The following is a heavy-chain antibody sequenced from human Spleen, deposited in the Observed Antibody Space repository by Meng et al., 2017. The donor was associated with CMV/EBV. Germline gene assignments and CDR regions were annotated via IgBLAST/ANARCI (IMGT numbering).Heavy chain of an antibody. D-gene: IGHD4-11*01. Sequence: SETLSLTCTVSGGSISSYYWSWIRQPPGKGLEWIGYIYYSGSTNYNPSLKSRVTISVDTSKNQFSLKLSSVTAADTAVYYCAVVYSLNYFDYWGQGTLVTVSS. CDR3: AVVYSLNYFDY. V-gene: IGHV4-59*01. CDR2: IYYSGST. J-gene: IGHJ4*02. CDR1: GGSISSYY.